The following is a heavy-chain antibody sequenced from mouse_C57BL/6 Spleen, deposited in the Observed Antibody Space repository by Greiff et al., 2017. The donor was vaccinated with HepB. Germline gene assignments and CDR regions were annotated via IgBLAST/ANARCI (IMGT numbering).Heavy chain of an antibody. CDR2: IDPGNGNT. V-gene: IGHV14-3*01. J-gene: IGHJ2*01. CDR3: ARWVREVLGY. CDR1: GYTIKNTY. Sequence: EVQLQQSVAELVRPGASVKLSCTASGYTIKNTYMHWVKQRPEKGLEWIGRIDPGNGNTKYAPKFKGKATITADTSANTSYLQLSSLTSEDSAIYYCARWVREVLGYWGQGTTLTVSS.